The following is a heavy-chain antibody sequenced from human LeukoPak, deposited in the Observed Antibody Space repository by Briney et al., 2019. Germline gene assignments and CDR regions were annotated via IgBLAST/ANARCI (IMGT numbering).Heavy chain of an antibody. CDR3: ARDRAANQDWVEFDP. CDR2: IRDSCEA. J-gene: IGHJ5*02. CDR1: GFRVSDYY. D-gene: IGHD3/OR15-3a*01. Sequence: AGGSLRLSCAVSGFRVSDYYMSWVRQAPGKGLEWVGLIRDSCEAFYADFARGRFAISRDESENTLFLQMNSLRVEDTAVYFCARDRAANQDWVEFDPWGQGTPVIVSS. V-gene: IGHV3-66*03.